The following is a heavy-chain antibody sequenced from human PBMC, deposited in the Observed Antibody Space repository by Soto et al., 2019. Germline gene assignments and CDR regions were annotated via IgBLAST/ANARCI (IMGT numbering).Heavy chain of an antibody. Sequence: GESLKISCKGSGYSFTSYWISWVRQMPGKGLEWMGRIDPSDSYTNYSPSFQGHVTISADKSISTAYLQWSSLKASDTAMYYCARRPGYSSSPAPGGYYYYYGMDVWGQGTTVTVSS. CDR3: ARRPGYSSSPAPGGYYYYYGMDV. J-gene: IGHJ6*02. CDR1: GYSFTSYW. CDR2: IDPSDSYT. D-gene: IGHD6-6*01. V-gene: IGHV5-10-1*01.